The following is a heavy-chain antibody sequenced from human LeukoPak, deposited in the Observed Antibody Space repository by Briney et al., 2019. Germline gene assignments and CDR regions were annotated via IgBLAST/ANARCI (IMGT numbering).Heavy chain of an antibody. Sequence: QPGGSLRLSCAASGFTFSSYSMNWVRQAPGQGLDWVAFIRHDGTIKYYGDSVKGRFTISRDNSMNTLYLQLNSLRTDDAAVYYCARGDCSGDCYHPLYYWGQGSLVTVSS. CDR2: IRHDGTIK. V-gene: IGHV3-30*02. J-gene: IGHJ4*01. CDR3: ARGDCSGDCYHPLYY. CDR1: GFTFSSYS. D-gene: IGHD2-21*02.